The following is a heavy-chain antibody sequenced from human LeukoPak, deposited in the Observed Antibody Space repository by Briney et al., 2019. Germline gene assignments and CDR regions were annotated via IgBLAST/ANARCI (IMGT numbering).Heavy chain of an antibody. D-gene: IGHD2-15*01. J-gene: IGHJ4*02. V-gene: IGHV4-59*01. CDR2: IDYRGTT. CDR1: GGSISSYY. Sequence: KPSETLSLTCTVSGGSISSYYWSWIRQPPGKGLEWIGYIDYRGTTNYNPSLKSRVTISVDPSKSQFSLRLSSVTAADTAVYYCARGWGYCSGGNCYFTYFDCWGQGALVTVSS. CDR3: ARGWGYCSGGNCYFTYFDC.